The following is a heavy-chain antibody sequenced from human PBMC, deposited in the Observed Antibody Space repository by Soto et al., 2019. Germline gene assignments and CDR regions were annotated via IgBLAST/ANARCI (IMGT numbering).Heavy chain of an antibody. J-gene: IGHJ6*02. D-gene: IGHD3-3*01. CDR1: GFTFGAYA. Sequence: GGPLRLSCTASGFTFGAYAMSWFRQAPGKGQERVGFIRSKAYGGTTEYAASVKGRFTISRDDSKSIAYLQMNSLKTEDTAVYYRTTEEPTYYDFWSGYYGYYGMDVWGQGTTVTVS. V-gene: IGHV3-49*03. CDR2: IRSKAYGGTT. CDR3: TTEEPTYYDFWSGYYGYYGMDV.